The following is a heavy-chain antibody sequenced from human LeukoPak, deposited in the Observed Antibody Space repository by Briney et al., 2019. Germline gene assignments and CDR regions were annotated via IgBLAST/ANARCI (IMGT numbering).Heavy chain of an antibody. CDR2: IYYSGST. Sequence: PSETLSLTPTLPVGSIRTYYRSSIRQPPGRGLEWIGYIYYSGSTNYNPSLKSRVTISIDTSKNQCSLKLNSVTAADTAVYYCAKVHSSSQDYWGQGTLVTVSS. J-gene: IGHJ4*02. CDR3: AKVHSSSQDY. V-gene: IGHV4-59*01. D-gene: IGHD6-13*01. CDR1: VGSIRTYY.